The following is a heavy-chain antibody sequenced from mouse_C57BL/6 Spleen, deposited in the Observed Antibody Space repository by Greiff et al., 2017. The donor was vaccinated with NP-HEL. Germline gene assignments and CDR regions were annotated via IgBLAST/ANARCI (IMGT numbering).Heavy chain of an antibody. Sequence: QVQLQQSGPELVKPGASVKISCKASGYAFSSSWMNWVKQRPGKGLEWIGRIYPGDGDTNYNGKFKGKATLTADKSSSTAYMQLSSLTSEDSAVYFCALISFYYFDYWGQGTTLTVSS. V-gene: IGHV1-82*01. CDR2: IYPGDGDT. CDR3: ALISFYYFDY. J-gene: IGHJ2*01. D-gene: IGHD1-1*01. CDR1: GYAFSSSW.